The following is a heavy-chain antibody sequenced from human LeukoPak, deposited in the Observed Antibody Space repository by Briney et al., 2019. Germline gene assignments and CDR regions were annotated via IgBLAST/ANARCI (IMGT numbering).Heavy chain of an antibody. CDR3: AREYSGYDFSDAFDI. Sequence: GGSLRLSCAASGFTFSSYSMNWVRQAPGKGLEWVSSISSSSSYIYYADSVKGRFTISRDSAKNSLYLQMNSLRAEDTAVYYCAREYSGYDFSDAFDIWGQGTMVTVSS. V-gene: IGHV3-21*01. CDR2: ISSSSSYI. CDR1: GFTFSSYS. J-gene: IGHJ3*02. D-gene: IGHD5-12*01.